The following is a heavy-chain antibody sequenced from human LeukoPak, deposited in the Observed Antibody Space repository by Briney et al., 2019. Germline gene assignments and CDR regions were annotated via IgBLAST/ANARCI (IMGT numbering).Heavy chain of an antibody. CDR2: ISSSGSTI. CDR3: AKVWQQLVRLTPFDY. Sequence: GGSLRLSCAASGFTFSSYEMNWVRQAPGKGLEWVSYISSSGSTIYYADSVKGRFTISRDNSKNTLYLQMNSLRAEDTAVYYCAKVWQQLVRLTPFDYWGQGTLVTVSS. V-gene: IGHV3-48*03. D-gene: IGHD6-13*01. CDR1: GFTFSSYE. J-gene: IGHJ4*02.